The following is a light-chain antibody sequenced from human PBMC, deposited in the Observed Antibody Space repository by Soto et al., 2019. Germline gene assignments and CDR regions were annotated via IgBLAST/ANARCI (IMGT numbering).Light chain of an antibody. J-gene: IGKJ1*01. CDR3: QQYGGSTRT. CDR1: ESVSSNY. CDR2: GAS. V-gene: IGKV3-20*01. Sequence: EIVLTQSPGTLSLSPGERATLSCRASESVSSNYLAWYQQKPGQAPRLLIYGASTRATGVPDRFSGSGSGTDFTLSISRLEPEDVAVYYCQQYGGSTRTFGQGTKVEIK.